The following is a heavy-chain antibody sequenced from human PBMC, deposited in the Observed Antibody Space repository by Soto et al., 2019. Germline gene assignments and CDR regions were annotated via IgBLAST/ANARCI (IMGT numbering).Heavy chain of an antibody. D-gene: IGHD2-15*01. Sequence: SQTLSLTCAISGDSVSSNSAAWNWIRLSPSRGLGWLGRTYYRFKWYNDYAVPVQSRITINPDTSKNQFSLQLNSVTPEDTAVYYCTRVAPYYCSGGSCYPNNIDYDDYNYDYWGQGTLVTVSS. V-gene: IGHV6-1*01. CDR1: GDSVSSNSAA. J-gene: IGHJ4*02. CDR2: TYYRFKWYN. CDR3: TRVAPYYCSGGSCYPNNIDYDDYNYDY.